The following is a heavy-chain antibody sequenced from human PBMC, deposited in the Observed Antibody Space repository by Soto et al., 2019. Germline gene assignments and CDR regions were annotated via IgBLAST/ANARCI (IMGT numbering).Heavy chain of an antibody. Sequence: ASETLSLTCTVSGGSIGSSSYYWGWIRQPPGKGLEWIGSIYYSGSTYYNPSLKSRVTISVDTSKNQFSLKLSFVTAADTAVYYCASHYYDTSGYYSNLDYWGQGTLVTVSS. CDR1: GGSIGSSSYY. CDR2: IYYSGST. D-gene: IGHD3-22*01. CDR3: ASHYYDTSGYYSNLDY. J-gene: IGHJ4*02. V-gene: IGHV4-39*01.